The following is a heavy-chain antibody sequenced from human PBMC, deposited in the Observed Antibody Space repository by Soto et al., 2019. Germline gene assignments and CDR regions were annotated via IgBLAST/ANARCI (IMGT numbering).Heavy chain of an antibody. Sequence: ASVKVSCKASGYTFTGYYMHWVRQAPGQGLEWMGWINPNSGGTNYAQKFQGWVTMTRDTSISTAYMELSRLRSDDTAVSYCARDSSPSFGYYYGMDVWGQGTTVTVSS. J-gene: IGHJ6*02. V-gene: IGHV1-2*04. CDR3: ARDSSPSFGYYYGMDV. D-gene: IGHD3-16*01. CDR2: INPNSGGT. CDR1: GYTFTGYY.